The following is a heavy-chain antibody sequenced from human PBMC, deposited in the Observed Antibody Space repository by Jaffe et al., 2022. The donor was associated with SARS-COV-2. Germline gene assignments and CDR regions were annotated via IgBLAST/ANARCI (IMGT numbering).Heavy chain of an antibody. CDR2: IWYDGSNK. D-gene: IGHD4-17*01. V-gene: IGHV3-33*01. CDR3: ARDRRHGDSLDY. CDR1: GFTFSSYG. Sequence: QVQLVESGGGVVQPGRSLRLSCAASGFTFSSYGMHWVRQAPGKGLEWVAVIWYDGSNKYYADSVKGRFTISRDNSKNTLYLQMNSLRAEDTAVYYCARDRRHGDSLDYWGQGTLVTVSS. J-gene: IGHJ4*02.